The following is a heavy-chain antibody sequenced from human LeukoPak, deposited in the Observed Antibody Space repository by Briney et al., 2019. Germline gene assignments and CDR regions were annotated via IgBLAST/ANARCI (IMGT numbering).Heavy chain of an antibody. CDR2: IYGGGST. J-gene: IGHJ1*01. V-gene: IGHV3-66*02. Sequence: GGSLRLSCAASGFTVSSNYMSWVRQAPGKGLEWVSVIYGGGSTYYADSVKGRFTISSDNSKTTLYLQMNSLRAEDTAVYYCARDHVAYCGGDCYSEYFQHWGQGTLVTVSS. D-gene: IGHD2-21*02. CDR3: ARDHVAYCGGDCYSEYFQH. CDR1: GFTVSSNY.